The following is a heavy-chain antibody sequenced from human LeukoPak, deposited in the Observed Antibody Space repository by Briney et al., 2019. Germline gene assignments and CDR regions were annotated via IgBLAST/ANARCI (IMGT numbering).Heavy chain of an antibody. CDR1: GYSLRNGYH. CDR3: ARSEINDYSRF. V-gene: IGHV4-38-2*02. J-gene: IGHJ4*02. Sequence: SETLSLTCTVSGYSLRNGYHWAWFRQPPGKGLEWIGSVSQSGSTYDNPSLRRRVTMSMDTSKNQFSVKMRAVTAADTAVYFCARSEINDYSRFWGQGIVVTVSS. CDR2: VSQSGST. D-gene: IGHD4-11*01.